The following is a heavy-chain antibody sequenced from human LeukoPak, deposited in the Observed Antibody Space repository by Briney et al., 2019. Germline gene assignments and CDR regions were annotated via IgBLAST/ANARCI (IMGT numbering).Heavy chain of an antibody. Sequence: GGSLRLSCAASGFTFSTYTMNWVRQAPGKGLEWVSSISSSNSYIYYADSVRGRFTISRDNAKKSLYLQMNSLRGEDTAVYYCARDPYSGNYGNYYYYYMDVWGKGTTVTISS. J-gene: IGHJ6*03. CDR1: GFTFSTYT. D-gene: IGHD1-26*01. CDR3: ARDPYSGNYGNYYYYYMDV. CDR2: ISSSNSYI. V-gene: IGHV3-21*01.